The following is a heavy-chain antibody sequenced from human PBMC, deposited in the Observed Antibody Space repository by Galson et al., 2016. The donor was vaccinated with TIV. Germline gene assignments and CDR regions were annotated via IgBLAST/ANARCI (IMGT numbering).Heavy chain of an antibody. CDR1: GAIFNSYA. J-gene: IGHJ4*02. V-gene: IGHV1-69*13. D-gene: IGHD5-18*01. Sequence: SVKVSCKASGAIFNSYAISWVRQAPGQGLEWMGGIIAIFRIANYAQKFQGRVTITADESTSTAYMELSSLSSEDTAVYYCARGSGYSYGTPFDFWGQGTLVTVSS. CDR2: IIAIFRIA. CDR3: ARGSGYSYGTPFDF.